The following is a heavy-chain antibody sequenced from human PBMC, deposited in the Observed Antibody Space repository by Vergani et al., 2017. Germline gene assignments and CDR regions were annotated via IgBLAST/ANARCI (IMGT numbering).Heavy chain of an antibody. J-gene: IGHJ3*02. CDR2: ISNSGNTI. CDR3: ARDHRDYNNYPGTFDI. V-gene: IGHV3-48*01. D-gene: IGHD5-24*01. Sequence: VQLVESGGGVVQPGGSLRLSCAASGLTFSTCGMHWVRQAPGKGLEWVSYISNSGNTIEYADSVNGRFSISRDNAKSSLFLQMDSLRAEDTAVYYCARDHRDYNNYPGTFDIWGQGSMVTVSS. CDR1: GLTFSTCG.